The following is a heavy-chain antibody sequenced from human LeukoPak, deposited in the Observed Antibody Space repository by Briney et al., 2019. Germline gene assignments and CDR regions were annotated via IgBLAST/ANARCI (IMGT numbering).Heavy chain of an antibody. V-gene: IGHV1-2*02. D-gene: IGHD3-22*01. J-gene: IGHJ4*02. CDR3: ARDAYYYDGSGYYVVDY. CDR1: GYTFTGYY. CDR2: INPNGGAT. Sequence: ASVKVSCKASGYTFTGYYIHWVRLAPRQGLEWMGWINPNGGATKYTQKFQGRVTMSVDTSKNQFSLKLSSVTDADTAVYYCARDAYYYDGSGYYVVDYWGQGTLVTVSS.